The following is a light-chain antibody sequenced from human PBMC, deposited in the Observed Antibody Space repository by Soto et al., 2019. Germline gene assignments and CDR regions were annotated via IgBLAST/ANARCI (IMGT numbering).Light chain of an antibody. Sequence: EIVLTQSPGTLSLSPGETATLSCRASQTVKSNYLAWYQQKPGQAPRLLIYGTSNRATAVPDRFTGTGSGTDFTLTISRLEPDDFAVYYCQQYGSSFRTFGPGTKVEI. J-gene: IGKJ1*01. V-gene: IGKV3-20*01. CDR1: QTVKSNY. CDR3: QQYGSSFRT. CDR2: GTS.